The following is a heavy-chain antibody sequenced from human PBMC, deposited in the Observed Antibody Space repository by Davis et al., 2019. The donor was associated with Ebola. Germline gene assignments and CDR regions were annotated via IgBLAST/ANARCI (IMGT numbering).Heavy chain of an antibody. CDR1: GFTFSDYY. Sequence: PGGSLRLSCAASGFTFSDYYMSWVRQAPGKGLEWVSYISSSGSTIYYADSVKGRFTISRDNAKNSLYLQMNSLRAEDTAVYYCATLYTIFGVADYYYGMDVWGQGTTVTVSS. D-gene: IGHD3-3*01. CDR2: ISSSGSTI. CDR3: ATLYTIFGVADYYYGMDV. J-gene: IGHJ6*02. V-gene: IGHV3-11*04.